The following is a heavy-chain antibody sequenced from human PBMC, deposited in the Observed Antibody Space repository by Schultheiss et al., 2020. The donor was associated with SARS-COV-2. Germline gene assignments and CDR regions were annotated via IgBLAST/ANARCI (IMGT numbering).Heavy chain of an antibody. J-gene: IGHJ6*02. CDR1: GFTFSSYS. CDR2: ISGSGGST. Sequence: GESLKISCAASGFTFSSYSMNWVRQAPGKGLEWVSAISGSGGSTYYADSVKGRFTISRDNSKNTLYLQMNSLRAEDTAVYYCARGRGGYYYYGMDVWGQGTTVTVSS. CDR3: ARGRGGYYYYGMDV. V-gene: IGHV3-23*01. D-gene: IGHD3-16*01.